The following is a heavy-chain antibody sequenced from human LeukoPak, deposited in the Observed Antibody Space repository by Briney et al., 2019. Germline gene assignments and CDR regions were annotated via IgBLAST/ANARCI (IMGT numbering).Heavy chain of an antibody. V-gene: IGHV3-21*01. Sequence: GGSLRLSCAASGFTFSSYSMNWVRQTPGKGLEGVSSITSSSSDIYYADSVKGRFTISRDNSKNTLYLQMNSLRAEDTAVYYCARDRSSSSWNDWFDPWGQGTLVTVSS. CDR3: ARDRSSSSWNDWFDP. CDR1: GFTFSSYS. CDR2: ITSSSSDI. D-gene: IGHD6-13*01. J-gene: IGHJ5*02.